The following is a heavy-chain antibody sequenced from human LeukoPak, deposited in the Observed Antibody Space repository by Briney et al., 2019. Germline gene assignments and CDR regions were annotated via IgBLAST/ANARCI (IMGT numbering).Heavy chain of an antibody. CDR1: GGSVSSGSYY. D-gene: IGHD5-18*01. CDR2: IYYSGST. J-gene: IGHJ5*02. Sequence: PSETLSLTCTVSGGSVSSGSYYWSWIRQPPGKGLEWIGYIYYSGSTNYNPSLKSRVTISVDTSKNQFSLKLSSVTAADTAVYYCARDKEGYGTPLRWFDPWGQGTLVTVSS. CDR3: ARDKEGYGTPLRWFDP. V-gene: IGHV4-61*01.